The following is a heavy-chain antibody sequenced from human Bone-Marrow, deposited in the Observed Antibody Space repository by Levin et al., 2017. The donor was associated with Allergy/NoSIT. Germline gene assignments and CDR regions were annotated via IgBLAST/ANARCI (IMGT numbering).Heavy chain of an antibody. V-gene: IGHV4-34*01. J-gene: IGHJ4*02. CDR1: GGSFSGFY. D-gene: IGHD2-15*01. Sequence: PSETLSLTCVVSGGSFSGFYWHWIRQPPGKGLEWIGEINHSGDTKYNPSLKSRVTISVDTSKKHFSLNLSSVTAADTAVYYCAVGGYYFDYWGQGTLVSVSS. CDR2: INHSGDT. CDR3: AVGGYYFDY.